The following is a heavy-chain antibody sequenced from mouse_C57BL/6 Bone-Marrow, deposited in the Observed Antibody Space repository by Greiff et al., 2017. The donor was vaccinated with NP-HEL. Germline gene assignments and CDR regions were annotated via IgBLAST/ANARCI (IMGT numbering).Heavy chain of an antibody. CDR1: GYTFTSYW. V-gene: IGHV1-64*01. D-gene: IGHD2-1*01. CDR3: ARSYGIHGGWFAY. Sequence: VQLQQSGAELVKPGASVKLSCKASGYTFTSYWMHWVKQRPGQGLEWIGMIHPNSGSTNYNEKFKSKATLTVDKSSSTAYMQLSSLTSEDSAVYYCARSYGIHGGWFAYWGQGTLVTVSA. CDR2: IHPNSGST. J-gene: IGHJ3*01.